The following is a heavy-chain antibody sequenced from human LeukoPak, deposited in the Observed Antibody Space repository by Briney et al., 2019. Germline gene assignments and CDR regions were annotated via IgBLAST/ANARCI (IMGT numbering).Heavy chain of an antibody. CDR3: ARHVGRDGDEPYFDY. CDR2: IYNRGIM. J-gene: IGHJ4*02. Sequence: WVRQPPGQGLGGVGSIYNRGIMYYDPSLKSRVTISVDTSKNQFSLNLISVTAADTAVYYCARHVGRDGDEPYFDYWGQGALVTVSS. V-gene: IGHV4-39*01. D-gene: IGHD4-17*01.